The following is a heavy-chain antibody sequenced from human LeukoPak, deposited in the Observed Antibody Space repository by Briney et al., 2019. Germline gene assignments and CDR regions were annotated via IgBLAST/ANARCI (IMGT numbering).Heavy chain of an antibody. V-gene: IGHV4-31*03. Sequence: PSETLSLTCTVSGGSISSGGYYWSWIRPHPGKGLEWIGYIYYSGSTYYNPSLKSRVTISVDTSKNQFSLKLSSVTAAGTAVYYCARCDYYDPPYYYYYGMDVWGQGTTVTVSS. CDR3: ARCDYYDPPYYYYYGMDV. J-gene: IGHJ6*02. CDR1: GGSISSGGYY. CDR2: IYYSGST. D-gene: IGHD3-22*01.